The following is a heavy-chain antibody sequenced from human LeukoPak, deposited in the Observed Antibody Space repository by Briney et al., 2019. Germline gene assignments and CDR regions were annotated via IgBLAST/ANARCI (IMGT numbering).Heavy chain of an antibody. Sequence: SETLSLTCAVSGGSISSNSYYWGWIRQPPGKGLEWIGSIYYSGSTYYNPSLKSRVTISVDTSKNQFSLKLSSVTATDTAVYYCSRGWDGFDIWGQGTMVTVSS. D-gene: IGHD5-12*01. CDR2: IYYSGST. CDR1: GGSISSNSYY. J-gene: IGHJ3*02. CDR3: SRGWDGFDI. V-gene: IGHV4-39*03.